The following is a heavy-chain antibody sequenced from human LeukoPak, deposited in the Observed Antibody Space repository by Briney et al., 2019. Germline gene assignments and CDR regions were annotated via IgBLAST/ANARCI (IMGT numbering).Heavy chain of an antibody. J-gene: IGHJ4*02. V-gene: IGHV4-4*02. D-gene: IGHD5-18*01. CDR3: AREGVARGYNYGLFDY. Sequence: PSETLSLTCGVSGGSISSTNWWSWVRQPPGQGLEWIGEISLTGRTNYNPSLNGRVTISVDMSKNQLSLKLSSVTAADTAVYYCAREGVARGYNYGLFDYWGQGTLVTVSS. CDR1: GGSISSTNW. CDR2: ISLTGRT.